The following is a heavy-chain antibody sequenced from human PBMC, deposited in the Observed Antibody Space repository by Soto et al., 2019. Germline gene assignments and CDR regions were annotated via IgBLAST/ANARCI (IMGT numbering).Heavy chain of an antibody. J-gene: IGHJ4*02. V-gene: IGHV4-59*01. CDR3: ARHIGLQYFDC. D-gene: IGHD3-9*01. Sequence: SETVSLTCTVSGGSISSYYWSWIRQPPGKGLEWIGYIYYSGSTNYNPSLKSRVTISVDTSKNQFSLKLSSVTAADTAVYYCARHIGLQYFDCWGQGTLVTVSS. CDR1: GGSISSYY. CDR2: IYYSGST.